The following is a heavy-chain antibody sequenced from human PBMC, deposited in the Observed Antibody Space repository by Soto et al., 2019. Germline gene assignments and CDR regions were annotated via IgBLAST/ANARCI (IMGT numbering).Heavy chain of an antibody. Sequence: QGQLVQSGAEVKKPGASVKVSCKASGYTFTTYYIHWMRQAPGQGLEWMGMFNPYSGGTRYAHKFQGRVTMPGDTSTSTGYMELSRLRSDDTAVYYCARLWGEIGPAFDPWGQGTLVTVSS. CDR2: FNPYSGGT. CDR3: ARLWGEIGPAFDP. D-gene: IGHD1-26*01. J-gene: IGHJ5*02. CDR1: GYTFTTYY. V-gene: IGHV1-46*01.